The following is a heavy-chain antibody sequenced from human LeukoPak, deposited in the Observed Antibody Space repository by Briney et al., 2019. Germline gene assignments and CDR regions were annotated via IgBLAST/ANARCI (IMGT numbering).Heavy chain of an antibody. CDR3: ARGIIAVAGYGMDV. J-gene: IGHJ6*02. CDR1: GFTFSDYY. Sequence: GGSLRLSCAASGFTFSDYYMSWIRQAPGKGLEWVSYISSSGSTIYCAASVKGRFTISRDNAKNSLYLQMNSLRAEDTAVYYCARGIIAVAGYGMDVWGQGTTVTVSS. D-gene: IGHD6-19*01. CDR2: ISSSGSTI. V-gene: IGHV3-11*01.